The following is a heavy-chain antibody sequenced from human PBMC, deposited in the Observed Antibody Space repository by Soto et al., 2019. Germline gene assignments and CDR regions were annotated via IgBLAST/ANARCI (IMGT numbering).Heavy chain of an antibody. CDR3: ARIWGMITFGGVIPYGFDP. V-gene: IGHV4-59*01. Sequence: PSETLSLTCTVSGGSISSYYWSWIRQPPGKGLEWIGYIYYSGSTNYNPSLKSRVTISVDTSKNQFSLKLSSVTAADTAVYYCARIWGMITFGGVIPYGFDPSGQGTLVTVSS. CDR1: GGSISSYY. D-gene: IGHD3-16*02. J-gene: IGHJ5*02. CDR2: IYYSGST.